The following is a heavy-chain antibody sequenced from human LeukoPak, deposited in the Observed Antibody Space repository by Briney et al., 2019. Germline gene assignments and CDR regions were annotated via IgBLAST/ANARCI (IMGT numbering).Heavy chain of an antibody. J-gene: IGHJ4*02. CDR1: GFTFSSYS. CDR2: ISSSSSYI. Sequence: GGSLRLSCAASGFTFSSYSMNWVRQAPGKGLEWVSSISSSSSYIYYADSVKGRFTISRDNAKNSLYLQMNSLRAEDTAVYYCASSYSGSYLTYFDYWGQGTLVTVSS. D-gene: IGHD1-26*01. CDR3: ASSYSGSYLTYFDY. V-gene: IGHV3-21*01.